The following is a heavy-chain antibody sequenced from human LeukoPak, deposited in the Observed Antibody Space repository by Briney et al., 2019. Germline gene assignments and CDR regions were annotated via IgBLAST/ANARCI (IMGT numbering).Heavy chain of an antibody. V-gene: IGHV3-66*01. CDR2: IYSGGST. CDR3: ARGVGYGDYAYFDY. Sequence: GGSLRLSCAASGFTVSSNYMSWVRQAPGKGLEWVSVIYSGGSTYYADSVKGRFTISRDNSKNTLYLQMNSLRAEDTAVYYCARGVGYGDYAYFDYWGQGTLVTVSS. D-gene: IGHD4-17*01. J-gene: IGHJ4*02. CDR1: GFTVSSNY.